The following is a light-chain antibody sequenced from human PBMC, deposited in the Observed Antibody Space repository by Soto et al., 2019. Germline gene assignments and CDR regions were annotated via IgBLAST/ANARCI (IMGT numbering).Light chain of an antibody. CDR3: QQRRT. V-gene: IGKV3-11*01. Sequence: EIVLTQSPATLSLSPGERATLSCRASQSVTNSLAWYQQKPGQAPRLLIYHASNRATGIPARFSGSGSGTDFTLTISSLEPADFAVYYCQQRRTFGQVTKVAIK. CDR2: HAS. J-gene: IGKJ1*01. CDR1: QSVTNS.